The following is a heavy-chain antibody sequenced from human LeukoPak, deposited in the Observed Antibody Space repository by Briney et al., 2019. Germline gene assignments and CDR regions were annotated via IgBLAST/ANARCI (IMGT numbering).Heavy chain of an antibody. D-gene: IGHD6-13*01. J-gene: IGHJ4*02. CDR3: ARLAAAGTFDY. V-gene: IGHV3-66*04. Sequence: QPGGSLRLSCAASGFTVSSNYMTWDRQAPGKGLEWVSLIYSDGSTYYADSVKGRFTISRDNAKNSLYLQMNSLRAEDTAVYYCARLAAAGTFDYWGQGTLVTVSS. CDR1: GFTVSSNY. CDR2: IYSDGST.